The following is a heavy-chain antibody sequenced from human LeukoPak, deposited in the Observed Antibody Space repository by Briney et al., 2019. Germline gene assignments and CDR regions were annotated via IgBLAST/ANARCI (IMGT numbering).Heavy chain of an antibody. CDR2: IYYSGST. V-gene: IGHV4-59*01. CDR3: ARDRISIHALDM. CDR1: GGSISSYY. Sequence: SETLSLTCTVSGGSISSYYWSWIRQPPGKGLEWIGYIYYSGSTNYNPSLKSRVTISVDTSKNQFSLKLSSVTAADTAVYYCARDRISIHALDMWGQGTMVTVSS. J-gene: IGHJ3*02. D-gene: IGHD6-6*01.